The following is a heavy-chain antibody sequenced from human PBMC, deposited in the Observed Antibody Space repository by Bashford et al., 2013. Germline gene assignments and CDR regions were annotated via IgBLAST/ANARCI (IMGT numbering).Heavy chain of an antibody. D-gene: IGHD1-26*01. V-gene: IGHV1-69*06. CDR3: ARAVGATLPGWYNWFDP. CDR2: IIPIFGTA. J-gene: IGHJ5*02. Sequence: SVKVSCKASGGTFSSYAISWVRQAPGQGLEWMGGIIPIFGTANYAQKFQGRVTITADKSTSTAYMELSSLRSEDTAVYYCARAVGATLPGWYNWFDPWGQGTLVTVSS. CDR1: GGTFSSYA.